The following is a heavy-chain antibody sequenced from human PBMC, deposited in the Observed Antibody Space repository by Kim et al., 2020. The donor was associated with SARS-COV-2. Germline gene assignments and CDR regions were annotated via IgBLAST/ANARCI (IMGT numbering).Heavy chain of an antibody. J-gene: IGHJ4*02. Sequence: MYYADSVNGRFTISRDNAKNSLYLQMNNLRVEDTALYYCASLYYDTSGYDDWGQGTLVTVSS. CDR2: M. V-gene: IGHV3-48*03. D-gene: IGHD3-22*01. CDR3: ASLYYDTSGYDD.